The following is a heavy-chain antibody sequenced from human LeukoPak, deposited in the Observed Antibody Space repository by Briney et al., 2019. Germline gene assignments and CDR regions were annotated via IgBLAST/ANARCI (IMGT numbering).Heavy chain of an antibody. J-gene: IGHJ5*02. Sequence: SVKVSCKASGGTFSSYAISWVRQAPGQGLEWMGGIIPIFGTANYAQKFQGRVTITTGESTSTAYMELSSLRSEDTAVYYCARVSYGDYGIDPWGQGTLVTVSS. CDR2: IIPIFGTA. CDR1: GGTFSSYA. CDR3: ARVSYGDYGIDP. V-gene: IGHV1-69*05. D-gene: IGHD4-17*01.